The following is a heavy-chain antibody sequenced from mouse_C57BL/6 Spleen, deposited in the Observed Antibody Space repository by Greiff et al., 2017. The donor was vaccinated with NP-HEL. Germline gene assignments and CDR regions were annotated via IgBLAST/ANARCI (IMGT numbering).Heavy chain of an antibody. D-gene: IGHD1-3*01. CDR1: GYTFTSYW. CDR3: AREGINYSCYAMDY. J-gene: IGHJ4*01. V-gene: IGHV1-64*01. Sequence: QVQLQQPGAELVKPGASVKLSCKASGYTFTSYWMHWVKQRPGQGLEWIGMIHPNSGSTNYNEKFKSKATLTVDKSSSTAYMQLSSLTSEDSAVYYCAREGINYSCYAMDYWGQGTSVTVSS. CDR2: IHPNSGST.